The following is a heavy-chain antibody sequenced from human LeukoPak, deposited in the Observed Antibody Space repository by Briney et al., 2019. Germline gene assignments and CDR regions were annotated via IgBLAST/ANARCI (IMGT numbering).Heavy chain of an antibody. J-gene: IGHJ4*02. CDR1: GGTFSSYA. V-gene: IGHV1-69*04. CDR2: IIPIFGMA. D-gene: IGHD6-13*01. CDR3: ARDAAIAAAGGVYFDY. Sequence: GASVKVSCKASGGTFSSYAISWVRQAPRHGLEWMGRIIPIFGMANYAQKFQGRVTITADKSTSTAYMELSILRSEDTAVYYCARDAAIAAAGGVYFDYWGQGTLVTVSS.